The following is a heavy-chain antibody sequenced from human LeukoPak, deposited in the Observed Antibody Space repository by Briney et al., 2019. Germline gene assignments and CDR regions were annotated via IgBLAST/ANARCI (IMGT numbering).Heavy chain of an antibody. CDR2: ITTLGNT. CDR1: GDSITSGSYY. V-gene: IGHV4-61*02. D-gene: IGHD4-23*01. Sequence: SETLSLTCTVSGDSITSGSYYWSWIRQPAGKGLEWIGRITTLGNTNYNPSLKSRIIISLDTSKNQFSLNLSSVTAADTAVYYCTKVSVAPWYFDLWGRGTLVTVSS. CDR3: TKVSVAPWYFDL. J-gene: IGHJ2*01.